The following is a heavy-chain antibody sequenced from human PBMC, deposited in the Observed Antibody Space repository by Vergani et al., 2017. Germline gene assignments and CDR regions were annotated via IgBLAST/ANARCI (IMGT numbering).Heavy chain of an antibody. CDR2: ISAYNGNT. CDR3: ARAPYSSRYYYYDYYMDV. J-gene: IGHJ6*03. D-gene: IGHD6-19*01. Sequence: QVQLVQSGAEVKKPGASVKVSCKASGYTFTSYGISWVRQAPGQGLEWMGWISAYNGNTNYAQQLQGRVTMTTDTSTSTDYMELRSLRSDDTAVYYCARAPYSSRYYYYDYYMDVWGKGTTVTVSS. CDR1: GYTFTSYG. V-gene: IGHV1-18*04.